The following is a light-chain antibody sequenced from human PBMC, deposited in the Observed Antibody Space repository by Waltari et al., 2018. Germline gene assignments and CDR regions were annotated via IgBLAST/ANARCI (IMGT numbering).Light chain of an antibody. Sequence: DLQMTQSPSSLSASVGDTVTVTCRASQNIRTYLNWYQQKPAKAPKLLIYGASTLQRGVPSRFRGSASGTEFTLTVTNLQPDDFATYFCQQSFSSPWTFGQGTTVNI. J-gene: IGKJ1*01. CDR1: QNIRTY. CDR3: QQSFSSPWT. CDR2: GAS. V-gene: IGKV1-39*01.